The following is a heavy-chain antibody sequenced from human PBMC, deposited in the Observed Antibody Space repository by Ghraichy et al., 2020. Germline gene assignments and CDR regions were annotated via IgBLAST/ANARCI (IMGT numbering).Heavy chain of an antibody. D-gene: IGHD3-10*01. V-gene: IGHV3-11*01. CDR1: GFSFSGHY. CDR3: ARSVGAGPAAHFDY. Sequence: GGSLRLSCAASGFSFSGHYMSWIRQAPGKGLEWLAYISNIGGSIHYADSVEGRFTISRDNSKYSLYLEMTSLGADDTAVYYCARSVGAGPAAHFDYWGQGALVTVSS. CDR2: ISNIGGSI. J-gene: IGHJ4*02.